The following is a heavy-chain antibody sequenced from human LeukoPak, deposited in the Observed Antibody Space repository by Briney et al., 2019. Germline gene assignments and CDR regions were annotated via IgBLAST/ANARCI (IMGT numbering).Heavy chain of an antibody. CDR3: ASPTVVGATSDY. CDR2: IYYSGST. J-gene: IGHJ4*02. CDR1: GGSISSSSYS. V-gene: IGHV4-39*07. D-gene: IGHD1-26*01. Sequence: SETLSLTCTVSGGSISSSSYSWGWVRQPPGKGLEWLGSIYYSGSTYYNPSLKSRVTISVDTSKNQSSLKLSSVAAADTAVYYCASPTVVGATSDYWGQGTLVTVSS.